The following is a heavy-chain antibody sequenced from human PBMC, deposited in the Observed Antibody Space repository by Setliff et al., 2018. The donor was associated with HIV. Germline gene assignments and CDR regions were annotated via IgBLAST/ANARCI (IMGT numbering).Heavy chain of an antibody. CDR3: ARDRIEVVVDGPHDVFDV. V-gene: IGHV4-4*07. CDR2: IHTSEST. CDR1: GDSIGYYY. J-gene: IGHJ3*01. Sequence: PSETLSLTCTVSGDSIGYYYWSWIRQPAGRGLEWMGRIHTSESTNYNPSLTSRVTLSVDTSKNQFFLKLTSLSAADTAVYYCARDRIEVVVDGPHDVFDVWGRGTTVTVSS. D-gene: IGHD2-15*01.